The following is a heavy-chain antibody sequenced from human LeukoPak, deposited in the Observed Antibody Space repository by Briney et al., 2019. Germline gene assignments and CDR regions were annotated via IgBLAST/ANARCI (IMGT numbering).Heavy chain of an antibody. CDR1: GFTFSSYE. J-gene: IGHJ4*02. CDR3: ARERGGSWYFFVD. V-gene: IGHV3-48*03. Sequence: PGGSLRLSCAASGFTFSSYEMNWVRQAPGKGLEWVSYISSSGSTIYYADSVKGRFTISRDNAKNSLYLQMNSLRAEGTAVYYCARERGGSWYFFVDWGQGTLVTVSS. D-gene: IGHD6-13*01. CDR2: ISSSGSTI.